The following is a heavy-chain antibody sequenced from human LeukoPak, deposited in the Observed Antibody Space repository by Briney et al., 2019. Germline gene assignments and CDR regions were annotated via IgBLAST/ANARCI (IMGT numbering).Heavy chain of an antibody. D-gene: IGHD5-24*01. CDR1: GFTFSSYG. CDR2: IWFDGTNK. J-gene: IGHJ4*02. V-gene: IGHV3-33*01. Sequence: GRSLRLSCASSGFTFSSYGMHWVRQAPGKGLEWVAVIWFDGTNKYYADSVKGRFTISRDNSKNTLYLQMNSLRAEDTAVYYCARDGYNCAHDYWGQGTLATVSS. CDR3: ARDGYNCAHDY.